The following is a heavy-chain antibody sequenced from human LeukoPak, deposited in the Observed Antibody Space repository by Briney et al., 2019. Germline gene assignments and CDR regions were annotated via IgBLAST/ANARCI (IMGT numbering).Heavy chain of an antibody. D-gene: IGHD3-16*01. CDR2: IYYSGST. CDR1: GGSISSGGYY. V-gene: IGHV4-31*03. Sequence: SETLSLTCTVSGGSISSGGYYWSWIRQHPGKGLEWIGYIYYSGSTYYNPSLKSRVTISVDTSKNQFSLKLSSVTAADTAVYYCARGRYYYVFFDYWGQGTLVTVSS. CDR3: ARGRYYYVFFDY. J-gene: IGHJ4*02.